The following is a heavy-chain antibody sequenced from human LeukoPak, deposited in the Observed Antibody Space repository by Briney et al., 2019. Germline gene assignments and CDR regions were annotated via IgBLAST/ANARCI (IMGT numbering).Heavy chain of an antibody. V-gene: IGHV3-30*18. CDR3: AKDATYGDYAIDY. CDR1: GFTFNNYV. D-gene: IGHD4-17*01. Sequence: PGRSLRLSCAASGFTFNNYVMHWVRQAPGKGLEWVALLSYDGSIIYYANSVKGRFTMSRDNSENTLYLQMNSLRAEDTAVYYCAKDATYGDYAIDYWGQGTLVTVSS. CDR2: LSYDGSII. J-gene: IGHJ4*02.